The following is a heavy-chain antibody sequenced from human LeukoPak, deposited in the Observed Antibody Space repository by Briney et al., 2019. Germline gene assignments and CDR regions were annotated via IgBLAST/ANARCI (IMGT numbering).Heavy chain of an antibody. CDR3: ARSPAGGSSSWYWFDP. D-gene: IGHD6-13*01. CDR2: IYYSGST. CDR1: GGSISSSSYY. J-gene: IGHJ5*02. Sequence: SETLSLTCTVSGGSISSSSYYWRWIRQPPGKGLQWIGSIYYSGSTYYNPSLKSRVTISVDTSKNQFSLKLSSVTAADTAVYYCARSPAGGSSSWYWFDPWGQGTLVTASS. V-gene: IGHV4-39*01.